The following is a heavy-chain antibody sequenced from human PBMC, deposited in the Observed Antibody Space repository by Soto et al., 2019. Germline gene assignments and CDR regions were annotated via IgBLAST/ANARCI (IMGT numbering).Heavy chain of an antibody. CDR1: GGSISSGGYY. V-gene: IGHV4-31*03. CDR2: IYYSGST. Sequence: PSETLSLTCTVSGGSISSGGYYWSWIRQHPGKGLEWIGYIYYSGSTYYNPSLKSRVTISVDTSKKQFSLKLSSVTAADTAVYYCVRAPYYYDSSGRPVGYFDLWGRGTLVTVSS. D-gene: IGHD3-22*01. J-gene: IGHJ2*01. CDR3: VRAPYYYDSSGRPVGYFDL.